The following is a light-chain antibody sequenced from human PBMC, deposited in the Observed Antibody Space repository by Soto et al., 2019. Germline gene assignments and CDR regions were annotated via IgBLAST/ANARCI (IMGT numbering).Light chain of an antibody. Sequence: IVLTQTQATLSLSPGERATLSCRASQTVSNYLAWFQQKPGQAPNLLIYDASNRATGVPARFSGSGSGTDFTLTISSLEPEDFAVYYCHHRVDWITFGQGTRLETK. V-gene: IGKV3-11*01. J-gene: IGKJ5*01. CDR1: QTVSNY. CDR2: DAS. CDR3: HHRVDWIT.